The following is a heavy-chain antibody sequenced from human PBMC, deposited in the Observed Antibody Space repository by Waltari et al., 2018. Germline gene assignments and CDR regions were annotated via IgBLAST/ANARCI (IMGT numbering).Heavy chain of an antibody. D-gene: IGHD3-3*01. CDR3: ASPGALRFLEWSSGDDY. CDR1: GGSISSSSYY. V-gene: IGHV4-39*01. Sequence: QLQLQESGPGLVKPSETLSLTCTVSGGSISSSSYYWGWIRQPPGKGLEWIGSIYYSGSTYYNPALKSRVTISVDTSKNQFSLKLSSVTAADTAVYYCASPGALRFLEWSSGDDYWGQGTLVTVSS. CDR2: IYYSGST. J-gene: IGHJ4*02.